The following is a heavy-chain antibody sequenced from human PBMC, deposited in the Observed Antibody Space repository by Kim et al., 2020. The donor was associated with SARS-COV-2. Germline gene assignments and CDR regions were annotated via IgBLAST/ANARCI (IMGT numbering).Heavy chain of an antibody. CDR2: ISSSSSHI. V-gene: IGHV3-21*01. D-gene: IGHD3-10*01. Sequence: GGSLRLSCAASGFPFSSYDKNWVRQAPGKGLEWVSSISSSSSHIYYADSVKGRFTISRDNAKNSLYLQVNSLRAEDTAVYFCAREIYGSGTRPFDYWGQGTLVTVSS. J-gene: IGHJ4*02. CDR1: GFPFSSYD. CDR3: AREIYGSGTRPFDY.